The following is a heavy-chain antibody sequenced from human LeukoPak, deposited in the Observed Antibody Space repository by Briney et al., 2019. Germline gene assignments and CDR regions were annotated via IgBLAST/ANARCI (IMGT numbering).Heavy chain of an antibody. CDR3: ARGGYCDSSGFDAFDI. D-gene: IGHD3-22*01. J-gene: IGHJ3*02. CDR1: GFTFSSYA. V-gene: IGHV3-30*04. Sequence: GGSLRLSCAASGFTFSSYAMHWVRQAPGKGLEWVAVISYDGSNKYYADSVKGRFTISRDNSKNTLYLQMNSLRAEDTAVYYCARGGYCDSSGFDAFDIWGQGTMVTVSS. CDR2: ISYDGSNK.